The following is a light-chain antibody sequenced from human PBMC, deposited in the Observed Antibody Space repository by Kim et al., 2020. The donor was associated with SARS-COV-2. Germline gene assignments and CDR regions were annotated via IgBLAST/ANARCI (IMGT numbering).Light chain of an antibody. CDR2: SAS. V-gene: IGKV3-15*01. J-gene: IGKJ4*01. CDR1: ESVRTN. Sequence: EVVMTQSPATLSVSPGERVTLSCRASESVRTNLAWYQQKPGQAPRLLLYSASTRATDIPARFSGSGFGTEFTLTISSLQSEDFAVYYCQQYDNWPPVTFGGGTKVEI. CDR3: QQYDNWPPVT.